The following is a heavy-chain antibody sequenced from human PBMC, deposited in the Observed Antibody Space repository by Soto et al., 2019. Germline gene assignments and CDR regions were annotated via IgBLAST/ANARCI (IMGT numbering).Heavy chain of an antibody. CDR1: GFTFDDYA. CDR2: ISWNSGSI. V-gene: IGHV3-9*01. D-gene: IGHD2-8*01. Sequence: ESGGGLVQPGRSLRLSCAASGFTFDDYAMHWVRQAPGKGLEWVSGISWNSGSIGYADSVKGRFTISRDNAKNSLYLQMNSLRAEDTALYYCAKEGYYCTNGVCYKGWFDPWGQGTLVTVSS. CDR3: AKEGYYCTNGVCYKGWFDP. J-gene: IGHJ5*02.